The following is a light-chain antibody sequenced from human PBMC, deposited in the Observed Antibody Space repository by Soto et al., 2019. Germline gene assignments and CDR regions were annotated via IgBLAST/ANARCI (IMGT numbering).Light chain of an antibody. J-gene: IGKJ2*01. V-gene: IGKV3-15*01. CDR1: QTISTN. CDR3: QQYNKWPNT. Sequence: EVVMTQSPVTLSVSPGENAALSCRASQTISTNLAWYQQKPGQAPRLLIYSASSRATGLPARFSGSGSGTEFTLTISSLQSEDLGVYYCQQYNKWPNTFGQGTRLEMK. CDR2: SAS.